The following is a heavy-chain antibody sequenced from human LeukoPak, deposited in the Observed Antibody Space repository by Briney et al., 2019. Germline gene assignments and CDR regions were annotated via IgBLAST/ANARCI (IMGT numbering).Heavy chain of an antibody. CDR1: GFTFSSYS. D-gene: IGHD3-10*01. CDR3: ARDYYGSGSFCFDY. V-gene: IGHV3-21*01. Sequence: GGSLRLSCAASGFTFSSYSMNWVRQAPGKGLEWVSSISSSSSYTYYADSVKGRFTISRDNAKNSLYLQMNSLRAEDTAVYYCARDYYGSGSFCFDYWGQGTLVTVSS. CDR2: ISSSSSYT. J-gene: IGHJ4*02.